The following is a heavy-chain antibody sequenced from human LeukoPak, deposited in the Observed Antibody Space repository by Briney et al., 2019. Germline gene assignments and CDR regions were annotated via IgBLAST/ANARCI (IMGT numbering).Heavy chain of an antibody. V-gene: IGHV3-23*01. J-gene: IGHJ4*02. D-gene: IGHD1-26*01. CDR3: AKGNSARSGSYYGDY. CDR2: ISGSGSST. CDR1: GFTFDSYA. Sequence: QSGGSLRLSCAASGFTFDSYAMSWVRQAPERGLEWVSSISGSGSSTYYADSVKGRFTISRDNSKSTLYLQMDSLRIEDTAEYYCAKGNSARSGSYYGDYWGQGTLVTVSS.